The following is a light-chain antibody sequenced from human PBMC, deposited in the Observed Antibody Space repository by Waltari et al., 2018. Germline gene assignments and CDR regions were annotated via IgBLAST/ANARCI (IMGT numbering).Light chain of an antibody. V-gene: IGLV2-23*01. J-gene: IGLJ3*02. CDR2: EAS. CDR1: SRDVGPYNL. Sequence: QSALTQPASVSGSPGQSISISCIGTSRDVGPYNLVSWYQHHPGQAPKLIVFEASKRRSWVSNRFSGSKAANTASLIISGLQADDEAYYYCCSYAGSGSWVFGGGTKVTVI. CDR3: CSYAGSGSWV.